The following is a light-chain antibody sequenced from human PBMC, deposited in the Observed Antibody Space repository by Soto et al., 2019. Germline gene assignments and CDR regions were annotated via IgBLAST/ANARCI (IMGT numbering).Light chain of an antibody. J-gene: IGKJ5*01. Sequence: EIVLTQSPATLSLSPGERATLSCRASQSVSSYLAWYQQKPGQAPRXLIYDASNRATGIPARFSGSGSGTDLTLTISSLEPEDFAVYYCQQRSNWPITFGQGTRLEIK. CDR2: DAS. CDR3: QQRSNWPIT. V-gene: IGKV3-11*01. CDR1: QSVSSY.